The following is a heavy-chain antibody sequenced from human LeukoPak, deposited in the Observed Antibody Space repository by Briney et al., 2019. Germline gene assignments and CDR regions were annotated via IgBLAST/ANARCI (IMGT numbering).Heavy chain of an antibody. CDR2: INPSGGST. CDR3: ARGRLLNYDSSGYYYFNYGMDV. D-gene: IGHD3-22*01. J-gene: IGHJ6*02. CDR1: GYTFTSYY. Sequence: ASVKVSCKASGYTFTSYYMHWVRQAPGQGLEWMGIINPSGGSTSYAQKFQGRVTMTRDTSTSTVYMELSSLRSEDTAVYYCARGRLLNYDSSGYYYFNYGMDVWGQGTTVTVSS. V-gene: IGHV1-46*01.